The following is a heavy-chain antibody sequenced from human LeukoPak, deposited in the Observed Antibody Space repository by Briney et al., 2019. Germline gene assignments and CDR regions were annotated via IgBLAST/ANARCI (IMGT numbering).Heavy chain of an antibody. CDR3: ARDHHYYDSSGLRSGCIDY. V-gene: IGHV3-33*01. J-gene: IGHJ4*02. CDR2: IWHDGSKE. CDR1: GFTFGNYD. D-gene: IGHD3-22*01. Sequence: GGSLRLSCAVSGFTFGNYDMHWVRQTPGKGLEWEAVIWHDGSKEFYVDSVKGRFTISRDNSENTLYLQMNSLRAEDTAVYYCARDHHYYDSSGLRSGCIDYWGQGTLVTVSS.